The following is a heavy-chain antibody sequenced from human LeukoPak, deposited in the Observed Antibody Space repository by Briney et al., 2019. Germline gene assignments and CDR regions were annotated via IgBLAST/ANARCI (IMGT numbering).Heavy chain of an antibody. CDR2: IWYDGSNK. Sequence: PGGSLRLSCAASGFTFSSYGMYWVRQAPGKGLEWVAFIWYDGSNKYYADSVKGRFTISRDNSKNTLYLQMNSLRAEDTAVYYCAKGPSVTLSVAARYFDYWGQGTLVTVSS. CDR1: GFTFSSYG. V-gene: IGHV3-30*02. D-gene: IGHD6-6*01. CDR3: AKGPSVTLSVAARYFDY. J-gene: IGHJ4*02.